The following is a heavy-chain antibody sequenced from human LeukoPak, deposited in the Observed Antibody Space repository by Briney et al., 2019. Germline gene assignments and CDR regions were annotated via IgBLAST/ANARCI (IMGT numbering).Heavy chain of an antibody. CDR3: TRDVASSTYHFEGSGLRDY. Sequence: GGSLRLSCAASGFTFSSYWMSWVRQAPGKGLEWVANINEDGSKKYYVDSVKGRLTISRDNAEKSLYLQMDSLRGEDTAVYYCTRDVASSTYHFEGSGLRDYWGERTLVTVSS. D-gene: IGHD2-15*01. CDR1: GFTFSSYW. V-gene: IGHV3-7*01. J-gene: IGHJ4*02. CDR2: INEDGSKK.